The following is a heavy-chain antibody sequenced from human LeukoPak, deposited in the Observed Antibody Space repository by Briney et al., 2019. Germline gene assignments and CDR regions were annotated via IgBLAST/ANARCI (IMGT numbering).Heavy chain of an antibody. CDR1: GGSISSYY. Sequence: SETLSLTCTVSGGSISSYYWSWIRQPPGKGLEWIGYIYYSGSTNYNPSLKSRVTISVDTSKSQFSLKLSSVTAADTAVYYCARAGSGSYYRLWGQGTLVTVSS. V-gene: IGHV4-59*01. J-gene: IGHJ4*02. CDR3: ARAGSGSYYRL. D-gene: IGHD1-26*01. CDR2: IYYSGST.